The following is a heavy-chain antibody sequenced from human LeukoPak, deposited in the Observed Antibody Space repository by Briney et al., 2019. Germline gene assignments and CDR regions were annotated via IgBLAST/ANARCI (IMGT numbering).Heavy chain of an antibody. CDR1: GFTSSSSA. CDR2: ISGSGGST. J-gene: IGHJ4*02. D-gene: IGHD3-22*01. CDR3: AQASYYYDSSGYYYVLDH. V-gene: IGHV3-23*01. Sequence: PGGSLRLSCAASGFTSSSSAMSWVRQAPGKGLEWVSAISGSGGSTYYADSVQGRFTVFRDTSKNTLFLQMNSLRAEDTAMYYCAQASYYYDSSGYYYVLDHWGQGTLVTVSS.